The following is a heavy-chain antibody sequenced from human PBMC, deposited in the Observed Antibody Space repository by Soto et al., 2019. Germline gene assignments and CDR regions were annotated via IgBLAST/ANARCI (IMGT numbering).Heavy chain of an antibody. V-gene: IGHV1-69*06. CDR1: GGTFGSYA. Sequence: QVQLVQSGAEVKKPGSSVKVSCKSSGGTFGSYAISWVRQAPGQGLEWMGGVIPIFGTPHYAQKFHGRVTSTADIPTSTAYLELSSLKSADTAVYYCAKIRWTISLQDEDAIWGQGNLVTVSS. D-gene: IGHD2-15*01. J-gene: IGHJ4*02. CDR2: VIPIFGTP. CDR3: AKIRWTISLQDEDAI.